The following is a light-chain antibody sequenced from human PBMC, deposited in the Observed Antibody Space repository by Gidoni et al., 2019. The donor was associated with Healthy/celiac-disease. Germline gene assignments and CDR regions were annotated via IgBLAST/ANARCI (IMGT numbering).Light chain of an antibody. Sequence: DIQMTQSPSSLSASVGDRVTITCRASQSISSYLTWYQQKPGKAPKLLIYAASSLQSGVPSRCSGSGSGTDFTLTISSLQPEDCATYYCQQSYSTPWTFGQGTKVEIK. J-gene: IGKJ1*01. CDR3: QQSYSTPWT. CDR2: AAS. V-gene: IGKV1-39*01. CDR1: QSISSY.